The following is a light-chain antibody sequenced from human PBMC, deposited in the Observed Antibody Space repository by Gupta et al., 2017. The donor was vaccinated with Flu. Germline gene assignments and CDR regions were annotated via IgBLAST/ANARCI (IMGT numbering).Light chain of an antibody. CDR3: VFYMGSDVGV. CDR2: NTD. CDR1: SGSVSSSYY. V-gene: IGLV8-61*01. Sequence: HTVVTQETSLSVSPGGTVTFTCGLTSGSVSSSYYPSWYQQSPGQTPRTLIYNTDPRSFGVPDRFSGSILGNRAALTITGAQADDESDYFCVFYMGSDVGVFGGGTKLTVL. J-gene: IGLJ3*02.